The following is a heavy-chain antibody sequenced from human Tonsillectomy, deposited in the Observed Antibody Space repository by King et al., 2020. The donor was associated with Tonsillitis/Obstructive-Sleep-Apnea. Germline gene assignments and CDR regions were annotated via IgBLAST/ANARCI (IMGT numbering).Heavy chain of an antibody. Sequence: VQLVESGGGLIQPGGSLRLSCAASGFTVSSNYMSWVRQAPGKGLEWVSVIYSGGSTYYADSVKGRFTFSRDNSKNTLYLQMNSLRAEDTAVYYCARDNKHYCSSTSCYNYYYYYYMDVWGKGTTVTVSS. CDR3: ARDNKHYCSSTSCYNYYYYYYMDV. D-gene: IGHD2-2*01. CDR1: GFTVSSNY. J-gene: IGHJ6*03. CDR2: IYSGGST. V-gene: IGHV3-53*01.